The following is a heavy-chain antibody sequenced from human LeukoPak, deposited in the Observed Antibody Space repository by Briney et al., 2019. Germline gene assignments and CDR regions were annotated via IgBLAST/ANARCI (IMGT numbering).Heavy chain of an antibody. CDR3: ASLRYGSGSQGALDYGSDY. J-gene: IGHJ4*02. D-gene: IGHD3-10*01. V-gene: IGHV4-59*01. Sequence: ASETLSLTCTVSGGSITGYYWSWIRQPPGKGLEWIGYIYYSGDTNYNPSLKSRVTISVDTSKNQFSLKLSSVTAADTAVYYCASLRYGSGSQGALDYGSDYWGQGTLVTVSS. CDR2: IYYSGDT. CDR1: GGSITGYY.